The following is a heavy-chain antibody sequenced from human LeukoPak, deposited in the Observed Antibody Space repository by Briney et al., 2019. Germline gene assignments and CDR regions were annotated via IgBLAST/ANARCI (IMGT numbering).Heavy chain of an antibody. CDR2: IYSGGST. V-gene: IGHV3-53*01. J-gene: IGHJ6*02. Sequence: GGSLRLSCAASGFTVNSNYMSWVRQATGKGLEWVSVIYSGGSTYYADSVKGRFTISRDNSKNTLYLQMNSLRAEDTAVYYCARDRVPTIFGVVSGMDVWGQGTTVTVSS. CDR1: GFTVNSNY. CDR3: ARDRVPTIFGVVSGMDV. D-gene: IGHD3-3*01.